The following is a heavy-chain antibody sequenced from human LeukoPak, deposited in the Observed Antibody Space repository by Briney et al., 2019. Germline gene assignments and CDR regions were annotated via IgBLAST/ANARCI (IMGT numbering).Heavy chain of an antibody. CDR3: AWAPVDSSGYYYEGLFDY. CDR1: GGTFSSYA. V-gene: IGHV1-69*13. J-gene: IGHJ4*02. D-gene: IGHD3-22*01. CDR2: IIPIFGTA. Sequence: ASVKVSCKASGGTFSSYAISWVRQAPGQGLEWMGGIIPIFGTANYAQKFQGRVTITADESTSTAYMELSSLRSEDTAVYYCAWAPVDSSGYYYEGLFDYWGQGTLVTVSS.